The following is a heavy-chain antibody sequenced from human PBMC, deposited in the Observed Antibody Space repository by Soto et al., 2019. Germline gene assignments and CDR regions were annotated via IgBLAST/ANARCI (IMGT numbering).Heavy chain of an antibody. J-gene: IGHJ4*02. CDR2: ISYDGSNK. D-gene: IGHD6-13*01. CDR1: GFTFSSYG. CDR3: AKVPRAAADYYFDY. V-gene: IGHV3-30*18. Sequence: QVQLVESGGGVVQPGRSLRLSCAASGFTFSSYGMHCVRQAPGKGLEWVAVISYDGSNKYYADSVKGRFTISRDNSKNTLYLQMNSLRAEDTAVYYCAKVPRAAADYYFDYWGQGTLVTVSS.